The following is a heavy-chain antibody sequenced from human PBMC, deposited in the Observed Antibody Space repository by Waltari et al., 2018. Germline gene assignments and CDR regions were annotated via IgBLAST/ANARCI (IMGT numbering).Heavy chain of an antibody. Sequence: EVQLVESGGGLVQPGRSLRLSCAASGFTFEDYAMHWVRQAPGKVLEWVAGISWNSESIGYADSVQGRFTISRDNAKNSMFLQIHSLRPEDTALYYCVKDVLSDCGGDCYSEHWGQGTLLTVSS. CDR2: ISWNSESI. CDR1: GFTFEDYA. J-gene: IGHJ4*02. V-gene: IGHV3-9*01. CDR3: VKDVLSDCGGDCYSEH. D-gene: IGHD2-21*02.